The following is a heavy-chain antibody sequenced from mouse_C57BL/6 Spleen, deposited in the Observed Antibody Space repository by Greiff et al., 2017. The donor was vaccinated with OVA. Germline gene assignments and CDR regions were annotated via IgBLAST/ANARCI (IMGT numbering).Heavy chain of an antibody. J-gene: IGHJ1*03. Sequence: QVQLQQPGAELVMPGASVKLSCKASGYTFTSYWMHWVKQRPGQGLEWIGEIDPSDSYTNYNQKFKGKSTLTVDKSSSTAYMQLSSLTSEDSAVYYCARIYGSPVYWYFDVWGTGTTVTVSS. CDR3: ARIYGSPVYWYFDV. CDR2: IDPSDSYT. V-gene: IGHV1-69*01. D-gene: IGHD1-1*01. CDR1: GYTFTSYW.